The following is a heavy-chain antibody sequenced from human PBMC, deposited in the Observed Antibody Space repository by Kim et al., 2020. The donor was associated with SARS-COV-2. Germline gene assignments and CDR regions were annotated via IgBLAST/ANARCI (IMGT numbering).Heavy chain of an antibody. J-gene: IGHJ6*03. Sequence: SETLSLTCTVSGGSISSYYWSWIRQPPGKGLEWIGYIYYSGSTNYNPSLKSRVTISVDTSKNQFSLKLSSVTAADTAVYYCARVLAVTTSYYMDVWGKGTTVTVSS. CDR1: GGSISSYY. CDR3: ARVLAVTTSYYMDV. D-gene: IGHD4-17*01. CDR2: IYYSGST. V-gene: IGHV4-59*01.